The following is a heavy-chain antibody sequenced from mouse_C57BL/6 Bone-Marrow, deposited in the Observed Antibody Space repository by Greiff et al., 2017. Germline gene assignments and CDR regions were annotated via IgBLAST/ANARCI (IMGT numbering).Heavy chain of an antibody. CDR1: GFTFSDYG. V-gene: IGHV5-17*01. D-gene: IGHD1-1*01. CDR3: ARRNYYGSTDYAIDY. CDR2: ISSGSSTN. J-gene: IGHJ4*01. Sequence: EVKLVESGGGLVKPGGSLKLSCAASGFTFSDYGMHWVRQAPEKGLEWVAYISSGSSTNNYADTRKGRFTISRGNAKNTRFLQMTSLRSEDTAMYYCARRNYYGSTDYAIDYWGQGTSVTVSS.